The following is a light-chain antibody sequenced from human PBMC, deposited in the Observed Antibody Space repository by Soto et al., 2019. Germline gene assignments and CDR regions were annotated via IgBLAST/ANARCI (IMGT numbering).Light chain of an antibody. CDR1: SSDIATSDY. V-gene: IGLV2-14*03. Sequence: QSALTQPASVSGSPGQSITISCTGTSSDIATSDYVSWFQHHPGAAPKIILYDVNNRPSGVSDRFSGSKSGNTAALTISVLQAEDEADYYCSSFTSSDALLFGGGTKVTVL. J-gene: IGLJ2*01. CDR3: SSFTSSDALL. CDR2: DVN.